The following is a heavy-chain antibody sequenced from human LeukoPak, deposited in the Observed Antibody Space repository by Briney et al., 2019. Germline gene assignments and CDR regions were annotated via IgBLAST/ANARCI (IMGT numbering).Heavy chain of an antibody. Sequence: GASVKLSCKASGYTFTTFGISWVRQAPGQGLEWMGWISAYTGNTYYAPKFQGRLTITTDPSTTTGHMELTSLRSDDTAVYYCTRVASTTCDCPDYFDFWGQGTRVTVPS. V-gene: IGHV1-18*01. CDR1: GYTFTTFG. D-gene: IGHD2-2*01. CDR2: ISAYTGNT. CDR3: TRVASTTCDCPDYFDF. J-gene: IGHJ4*02.